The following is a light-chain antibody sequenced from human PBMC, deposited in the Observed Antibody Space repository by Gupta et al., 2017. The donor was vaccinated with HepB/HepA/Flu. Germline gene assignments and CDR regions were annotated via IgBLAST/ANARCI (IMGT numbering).Light chain of an antibody. CDR3: QQYNNWPLWT. CDR1: QSVSSN. J-gene: IGKJ1*01. CDR2: GAS. Sequence: VMTQSPATLSVSPGERATLSCRASQSVSSNLAWYQQKPGQAPRLLIYGASTRATGIPARFRGSGYGTEFTLTISSLQSEDFAVYYCQQYNNWPLWTFGQGTKVEIK. V-gene: IGKV3-15*01.